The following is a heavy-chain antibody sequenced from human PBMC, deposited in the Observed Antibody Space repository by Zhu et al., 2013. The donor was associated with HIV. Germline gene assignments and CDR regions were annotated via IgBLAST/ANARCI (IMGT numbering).Heavy chain of an antibody. V-gene: IGHV3-30-3*01. CDR3: AIPYYGSGSDY. D-gene: IGHD3-10*01. CDR2: ISYDGSNK. Sequence: VQLVESGGGLVQPGESLRLSCAASGFSFSSYTMNWVRQAPGKGLEWVAVISYDGSNKYYADSVKGRFTISRDNSKNTLYLQMNSLRAEDTAVYYCAIPYYGSGSDYWGQGTLVTVSS. CDR1: GFSFSSYT. J-gene: IGHJ4*02.